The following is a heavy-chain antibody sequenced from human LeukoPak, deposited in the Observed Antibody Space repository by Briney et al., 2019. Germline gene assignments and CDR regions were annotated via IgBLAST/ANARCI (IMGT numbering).Heavy chain of an antibody. V-gene: IGHV3-23*01. CDR1: GFTFSSYA. CDR3: AKGSSSWYPFDY. Sequence: GGSLRLSCAASGFTFSSYAMSWVRQAPGKGLEWVSAISGSGGSTYFADSVKGRFTISRDNSKNTLYLQMNTLGAEDTAVYYCAKGSSSWYPFDYWGQGTLVTVSS. D-gene: IGHD6-13*01. CDR2: ISGSGGST. J-gene: IGHJ4*02.